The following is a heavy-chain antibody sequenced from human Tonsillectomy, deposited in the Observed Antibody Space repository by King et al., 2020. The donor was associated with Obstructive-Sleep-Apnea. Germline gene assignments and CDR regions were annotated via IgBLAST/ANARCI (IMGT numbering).Heavy chain of an antibody. CDR2: ISPNSGAT. CDR1: GYTFSGYY. D-gene: IGHD3-10*01. J-gene: IGHJ4*02. CDR3: ARDMSAYDSTSPAY. Sequence: VQLVESGAEVKKPGASVKVSCKASGYTFSGYYIHWVRQAPGQGLEWMGWISPNSGATQYAQKFQGRVTMTRETSISTAYMDLSRLRSDDTAIYYCARDMSAYDSTSPAYWGQGTLVTVSS. V-gene: IGHV1-2*02.